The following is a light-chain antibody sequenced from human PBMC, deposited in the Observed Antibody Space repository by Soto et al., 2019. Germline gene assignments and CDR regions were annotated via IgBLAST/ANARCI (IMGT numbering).Light chain of an antibody. CDR2: EVS. V-gene: IGLV2-14*01. CDR1: SSDVGGYKY. J-gene: IGLJ1*01. CDR3: NSYTSKSTGV. Sequence: QSARAQPASVSGSPGQSITMSCTGTSSDVGGYKYVSWYQQHPGKAPKLIIYEVSNRPSGVSNRFSGSKSGNTASLTISGLQAEDEADYYCNSYTSKSTGVFGTGTKLTVL.